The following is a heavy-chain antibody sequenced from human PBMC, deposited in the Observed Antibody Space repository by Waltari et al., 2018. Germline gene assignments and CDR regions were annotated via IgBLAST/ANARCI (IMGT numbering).Heavy chain of an antibody. V-gene: IGHV4-38-2*01. CDR3: ARSPVVQGVITPY. D-gene: IGHD3-10*01. J-gene: IGHJ4*02. CDR2: IYHSGST. CDR1: GYSISRGYY. Sequence: QVQLQESGPGLVKPSETLSLTCAVSGYSISRGYYWGWIRQPPGKGLEWIGSIYHSGSTYYNPSLKSRVTISVDTSKNQFSLKLSSVTAADTAVYYCARSPVVQGVITPYWGQGTLVTVSS.